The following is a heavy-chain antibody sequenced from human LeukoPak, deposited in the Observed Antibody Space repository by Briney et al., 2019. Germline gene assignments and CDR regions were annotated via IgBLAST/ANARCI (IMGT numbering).Heavy chain of an antibody. CDR3: ATVRIGVVGNTFDI. CDR2: INPNSGGT. D-gene: IGHD6-19*01. Sequence: ASVKVSCKASGYTFTGYYMHWVRQAPGQGLEWMGWINPNSGGTNYAQNFQGRVTMTRDTSISTAHMELSRLRSDDTAVYYCATVRIGVVGNTFDIWGQGTMVTVSS. V-gene: IGHV1-2*02. J-gene: IGHJ3*02. CDR1: GYTFTGYY.